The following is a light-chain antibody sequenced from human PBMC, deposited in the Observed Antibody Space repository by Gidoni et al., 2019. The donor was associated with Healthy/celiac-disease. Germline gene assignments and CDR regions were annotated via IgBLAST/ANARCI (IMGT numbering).Light chain of an antibody. CDR3: QQYYSTPRLT. CDR1: QSVLYSSNNKNY. J-gene: IGKJ4*01. CDR2: WAS. Sequence: DIVMTQSPDSLAVSLGERATINCKSSQSVLYSSNNKNYLAWYHQKPGHPPKLLIYWASTRESGVPDRFSGSGSVTDFTLTISSLQAEDVAVYYCQQYYSTPRLTFGGGTKVEIK. V-gene: IGKV4-1*01.